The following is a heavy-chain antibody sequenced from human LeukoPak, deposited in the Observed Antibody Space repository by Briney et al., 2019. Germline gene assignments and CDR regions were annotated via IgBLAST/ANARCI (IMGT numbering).Heavy chain of an antibody. V-gene: IGHV3-48*01. CDR3: ARNLGVGASEGRAFDI. CDR1: GFTFSSYS. CDR2: ISSSSSTI. J-gene: IGHJ3*02. Sequence: GSLRLSCAASGFTFSSYSMNWVRQAPGKGLEWVSYISSSSSTIYYADSVKGRFTISRDNAKNSLYLQMNSLRAEDTAVYYCARNLGVGASEGRAFDIWGQGTMVTVSS. D-gene: IGHD1-26*01.